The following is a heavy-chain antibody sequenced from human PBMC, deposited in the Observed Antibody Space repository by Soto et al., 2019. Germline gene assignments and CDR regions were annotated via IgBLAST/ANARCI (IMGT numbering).Heavy chain of an antibody. V-gene: IGHV3-23*01. CDR1: GFTFSSSA. CDR3: AKNLGGVNTAFHI. D-gene: IGHD3-22*01. Sequence: EVQLLESGGGLVQPGGSLRLSCAASGFTFSSSAMSWVRQAPGKGLEWVSCISGSGDRTYYADSVKGRFTISRDNSKKTLYLQMNSLRAEDTVLYYCAKNLGGVNTAFHIWGQGTMVTVSS. J-gene: IGHJ3*02. CDR2: ISGSGDRT.